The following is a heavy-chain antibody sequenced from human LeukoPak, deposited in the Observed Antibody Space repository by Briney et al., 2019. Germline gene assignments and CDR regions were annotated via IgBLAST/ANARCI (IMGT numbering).Heavy chain of an antibody. CDR1: GGSISNYY. CDR3: ARLHDSRGVDY. D-gene: IGHD6-19*01. CDR2: IFYTGIT. Sequence: SETLSLTCTVSGGSISNYYWAWIRQPPGKGLEWITSIFYTGITYYNPSLKSRLTISVDTSKSQFSLKLSSVTVADTAVYYCARLHDSRGVDYWGQGTLVTVSS. J-gene: IGHJ4*02. V-gene: IGHV4-39*01.